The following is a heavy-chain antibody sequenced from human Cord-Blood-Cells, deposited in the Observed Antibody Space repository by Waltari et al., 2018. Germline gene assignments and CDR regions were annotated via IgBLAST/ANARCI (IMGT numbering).Heavy chain of an antibody. CDR3: ARDRCGGDCSSPDWYFDL. D-gene: IGHD2-21*01. CDR1: GGTFSSYT. CDR2: IIPILGIA. J-gene: IGHJ2*01. Sequence: QVQLVQSGAEVKKPGSSVKVSCKASGGTFSSYTISWVRQAPGQGLEWMGRIIPILGIANYAQKFQGRVTITAGKSTSTAYMELSSLRSEDTAVYYCARDRCGGDCSSPDWYFDLWGRGTLVTVSS. V-gene: IGHV1-69*08.